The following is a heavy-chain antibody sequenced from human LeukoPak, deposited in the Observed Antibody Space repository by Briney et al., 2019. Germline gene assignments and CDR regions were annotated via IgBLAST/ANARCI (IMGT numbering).Heavy chain of an antibody. Sequence: SETLSLSCTVSGASTSHFYWNWIRQPPGKGLEWIAYMHNSGSSKHNPSLKSRVTISIDTSKNQFSLQLTSVTASDTAMYFCARSAEWLRNAFDIWGRGTLVIVSS. D-gene: IGHD5-12*01. J-gene: IGHJ3*02. V-gene: IGHV4-59*01. CDR2: MHNSGSS. CDR1: GASTSHFY. CDR3: ARSAEWLRNAFDI.